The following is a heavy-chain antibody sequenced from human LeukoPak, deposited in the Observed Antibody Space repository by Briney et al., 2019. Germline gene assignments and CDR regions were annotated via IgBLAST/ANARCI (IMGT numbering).Heavy chain of an antibody. D-gene: IGHD3-10*01. J-gene: IGHJ4*02. CDR3: ARALISMIRGPFDY. Sequence: GGSLRPSCAASGFTFSSYWMSWVRRAPGKGLEWVANIKQDGSEKNYVDSVKGRFIISRDNAKNSLYLQMSSLRAEDTAIYYCARALISMIRGPFDYWGRGTLVTVSS. CDR2: IKQDGSEK. CDR1: GFTFSSYW. V-gene: IGHV3-7*03.